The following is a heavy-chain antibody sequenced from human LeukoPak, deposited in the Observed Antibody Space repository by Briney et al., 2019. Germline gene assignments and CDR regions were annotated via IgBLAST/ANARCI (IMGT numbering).Heavy chain of an antibody. CDR3: ASYSSGYGNFDY. J-gene: IGHJ4*02. D-gene: IGHD3-22*01. Sequence: ASVKVSCKASGYTFTSYGISWVRQAPGQGLEWMGWISAYNGNTNYAQKLQGRVTMTTDTSTSTAYMELRSLRSDDTAVYYCASYSSGYGNFDYWGQGTLDTVSS. V-gene: IGHV1-18*01. CDR2: ISAYNGNT. CDR1: GYTFTSYG.